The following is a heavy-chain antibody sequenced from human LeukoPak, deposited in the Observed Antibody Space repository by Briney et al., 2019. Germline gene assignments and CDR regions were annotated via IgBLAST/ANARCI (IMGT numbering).Heavy chain of an antibody. Sequence: SETLSLTCTVSGGSISSYCWSWIRQPPGKGLEWIGYVSYSGSTNYSPSLKSRVTISLDTSKKQFSLKLSSVTAADTAVYYCARGLPRTHWGQGTLVTVSS. CDR3: ARGLPRTH. CDR2: VSYSGST. D-gene: IGHD5-18*01. CDR1: GGSISSYC. J-gene: IGHJ4*02. V-gene: IGHV4-59*12.